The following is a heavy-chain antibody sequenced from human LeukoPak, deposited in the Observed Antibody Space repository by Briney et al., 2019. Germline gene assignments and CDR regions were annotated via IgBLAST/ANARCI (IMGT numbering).Heavy chain of an antibody. D-gene: IGHD2-8*01. CDR2: IIPILGIA. J-gene: IGHJ4*02. V-gene: IGHV1-69*04. Sequence: SVKVSCKASGGTFSSYAISWVRQAPGQGLEWMGRIIPILGIANYAQKFQGRVTITADKSTSTAYMELSSLRSEDTAVYYCARDDGLYYFDYWGQGTLVTVSS. CDR1: GGTFSSYA. CDR3: ARDDGLYYFDY.